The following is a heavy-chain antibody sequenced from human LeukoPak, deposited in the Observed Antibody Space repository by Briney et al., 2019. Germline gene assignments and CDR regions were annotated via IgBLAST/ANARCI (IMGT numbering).Heavy chain of an antibody. V-gene: IGHV4-34*01. Sequence: KSSETLSLTCAVYGGSFSGYYWSWIRQPPGKGLEWIGEINHSGSTNYNPSLKSRVTISVDTSKNQFSLKLSSVTAADTAVYYCARRRTPCSSTSCLPNDAFDIWGQGTMVTVSS. CDR1: GGSFSGYY. CDR3: ARRRTPCSSTSCLPNDAFDI. D-gene: IGHD2-2*01. J-gene: IGHJ3*02. CDR2: INHSGST.